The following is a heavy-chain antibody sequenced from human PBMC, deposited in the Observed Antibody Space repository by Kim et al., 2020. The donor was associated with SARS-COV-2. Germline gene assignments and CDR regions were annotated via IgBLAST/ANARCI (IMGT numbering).Heavy chain of an antibody. CDR1: GGSISSSSYY. D-gene: IGHD6-19*01. CDR2: IYYSGST. CDR3: ARMGLIAVAGTSWFDP. Sequence: SETLSLTCTVSGGSISSSSYYWGWIRQPPGKGLEWIGSIYYSGSTYYNPSLKSRVTISVDTSKNQFSLKLSSVTAADTAVYYCARMGLIAVAGTSWFDPWGQGTLVTVSS. V-gene: IGHV4-39*07. J-gene: IGHJ5*02.